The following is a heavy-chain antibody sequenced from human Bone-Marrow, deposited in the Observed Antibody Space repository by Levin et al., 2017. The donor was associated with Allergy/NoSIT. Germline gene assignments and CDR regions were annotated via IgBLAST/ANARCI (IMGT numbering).Heavy chain of an antibody. D-gene: IGHD3-16*01. CDR1: GFTIDDYG. CDR2: ASWDSDII. CDR3: AKVGGHSTAFDL. J-gene: IGHJ3*01. Sequence: GGSLRLSCAASGFTIDDYGLEWVRQAPGKGLEWISSASWDSDIIEYADSVKGRFTISRDNAKNYLYLQMNSLRPEDTALYYCAKVGGHSTAFDLWGQGTLVTVSS. V-gene: IGHV3-9*01.